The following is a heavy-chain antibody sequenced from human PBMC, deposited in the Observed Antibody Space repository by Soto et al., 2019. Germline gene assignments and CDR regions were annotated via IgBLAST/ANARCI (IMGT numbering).Heavy chain of an antibody. CDR1: GGSISSYY. Sequence: SETLSLTCTVSGGSISSYYWSWIRQPPGKGLAWIGYIYYSGSTNYNPSLKSRVTITVETSKNQFSLKLSSGTAADSAVYYFGARKGYICSGGSCYSPGWFDPWGQGTLVTVSS. D-gene: IGHD2-15*01. V-gene: IGHV4-59*01. J-gene: IGHJ5*02. CDR3: GARKGYICSGGSCYSPGWFDP. CDR2: IYYSGST.